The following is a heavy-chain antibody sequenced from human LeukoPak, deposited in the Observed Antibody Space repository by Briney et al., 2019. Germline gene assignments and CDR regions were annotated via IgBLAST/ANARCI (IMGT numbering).Heavy chain of an antibody. Sequence: QSGGSLRLSCAASGFTFSSYAMSWVRQALGKGLEWVSAISGSGGSTYYADSVKGRFTISRDNSKNALYLQMNSLRAEDTAVYYCAKDCSDSSGYFRVPHVFDFWGQGTLVTVSS. V-gene: IGHV3-23*01. J-gene: IGHJ4*02. D-gene: IGHD3-22*01. CDR3: AKDCSDSSGYFRVPHVFDF. CDR1: GFTFSSYA. CDR2: ISGSGGST.